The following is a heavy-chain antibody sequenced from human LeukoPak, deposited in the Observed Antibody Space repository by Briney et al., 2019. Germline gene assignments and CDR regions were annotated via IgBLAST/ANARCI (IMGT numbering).Heavy chain of an antibody. CDR3: ARVIFGWFDP. CDR1: GGSISSYY. Sequence: KTSETLSLTCTVSGGSISSYYWSWIRQPPGKGLEWIGYIYYSGSTNYNPSLKSRVTISVDKSKNQFSLKLSSVTAADTAVYYCARVIFGWFDPWGQGTLVTVSS. D-gene: IGHD3-10*01. V-gene: IGHV4-59*12. J-gene: IGHJ5*02. CDR2: IYYSGST.